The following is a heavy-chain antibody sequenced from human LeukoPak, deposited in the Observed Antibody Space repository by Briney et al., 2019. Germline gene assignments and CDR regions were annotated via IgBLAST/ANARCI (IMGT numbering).Heavy chain of an antibody. D-gene: IGHD2-15*01. J-gene: IGHJ4*02. V-gene: IGHV1-2*04. CDR3: ARVGYCSGDRCYLHFDY. Sequence: ASVKVSCKASGYIFTDYYIHWMRQAPGQGLEWMGWINPKNGDTHYQRWVTMTRDTSITTVYMELNRLTSDDTALYYWARVGYCSGDRCYLHFDYWGQGTLVTASS. CDR1: GYIFTDYY. CDR2: INPKNGDT.